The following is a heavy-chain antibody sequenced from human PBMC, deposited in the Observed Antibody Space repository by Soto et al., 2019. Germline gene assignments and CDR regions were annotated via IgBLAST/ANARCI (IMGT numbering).Heavy chain of an antibody. D-gene: IGHD2-21*01. CDR2: ISPKSTYR. CDR3: VRGGGGGLFEH. J-gene: IGHJ4*02. Sequence: QVHLVESGGGLVKSGGSLRLSCPTSGFPFSDYYMSWIRQAPGKGLEWLSHISPKSTYRNYADSVKGRFTIPRDNTKSSLFLQMNSLGVEDTAVYYCVRGGGGGLFEHWGQGVLVTVSS. V-gene: IGHV3-11*06. CDR1: GFPFSDYY.